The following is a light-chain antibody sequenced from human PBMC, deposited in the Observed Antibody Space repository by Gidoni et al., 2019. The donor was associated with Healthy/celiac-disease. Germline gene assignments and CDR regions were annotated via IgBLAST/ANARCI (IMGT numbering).Light chain of an antibody. J-gene: IGLJ3*02. CDR3: SSYTSSSTPNWV. CDR2: DVS. V-gene: IGLV2-14*01. Sequence: QSALTQPASVSGSPGQSIPISCTGTGSDIGGYNYVSWHQQHPGKAPKLMIYDVSNRPSGVSNRFSGSKSGNTASLTISGLQAEDEADYYCSSYTSSSTPNWVFGGGTKLTVL. CDR1: GSDIGGYNY.